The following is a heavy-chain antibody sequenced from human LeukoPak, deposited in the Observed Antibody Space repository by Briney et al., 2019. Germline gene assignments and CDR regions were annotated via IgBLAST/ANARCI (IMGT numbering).Heavy chain of an antibody. CDR3: AKDKKPRYYDILTGYYTPKFDY. V-gene: IGHV3-23*01. CDR2: ISGSGGST. J-gene: IGHJ4*02. D-gene: IGHD3-9*01. CDR1: GFTFSSYA. Sequence: PGGSLRLSCAASGFTFSSYAMSWVRQAPGKGLEWVSAISGSGGSTYYADSVKGRFTISRDNSKNTLYLQMNSLRAEDTAVYYCAKDKKPRYYDILTGYYTPKFDYWGQGTLVTVSS.